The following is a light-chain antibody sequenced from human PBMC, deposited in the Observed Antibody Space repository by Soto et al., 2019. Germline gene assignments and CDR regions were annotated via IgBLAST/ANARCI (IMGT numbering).Light chain of an antibody. CDR2: AAS. V-gene: IGKV1-6*01. Sequence: AIQMTQSPSSLSASVGDRVTITCRASQDIRTDVAWYQQKPGKAPKLLIYAASSLKSGVSSRFSGSGSGTDFTLTISSLQPEDFATYYCLQDYNYPYTFDQGTKLEIK. CDR1: QDIRTD. CDR3: LQDYNYPYT. J-gene: IGKJ2*01.